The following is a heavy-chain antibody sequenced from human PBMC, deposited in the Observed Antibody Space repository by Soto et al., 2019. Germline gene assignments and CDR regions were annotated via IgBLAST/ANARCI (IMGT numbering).Heavy chain of an antibody. CDR3: AKDFDYYYYAMDV. J-gene: IGHJ6*02. CDR2: INAGNGNT. CDR1: GYSFTSYA. D-gene: IGHD3-3*01. Sequence: QVQLVQSGAEMKKPGASVKVSCKASGYSFTSYAIHWVRQAPGQTLEWMGWINAGNGNTKYSEKLQDRVTITRDTSASTAYMELSILISEDTAVYYCAKDFDYYYYAMDVWGQGTTVTVSS. V-gene: IGHV1-3*01.